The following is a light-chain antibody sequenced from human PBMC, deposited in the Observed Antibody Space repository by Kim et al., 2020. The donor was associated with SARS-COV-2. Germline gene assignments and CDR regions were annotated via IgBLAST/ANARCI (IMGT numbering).Light chain of an antibody. CDR3: SSYASTSTLYV. Sequence: QSVLTQPASVSGSPGQSITISCTGTSSDVGGYKYVSWYQQHPGKVPKLMIYAVNERPSGVSDRFSGSKSGNTASLTISGLQGEDEADYYCSSYASTSTLYVFGTGTKVTVL. V-gene: IGLV2-14*01. CDR1: SSDVGGYKY. J-gene: IGLJ1*01. CDR2: AVN.